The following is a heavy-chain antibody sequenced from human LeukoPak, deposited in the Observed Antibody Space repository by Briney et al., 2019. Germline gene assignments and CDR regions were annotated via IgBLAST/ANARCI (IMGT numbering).Heavy chain of an antibody. V-gene: IGHV4-31*03. J-gene: IGHJ4*02. CDR3: ARDTYGSGTFDY. CDR1: GGSISSGGYY. Sequence: PSQTLSLTCTVSGGSISSGGYYWSWIRQHPGKGLEWIGYIYYSGSTYYNPSLKSRVTISVDTSKNQFSLKLSSVTAADTAVYYCARDTYGSGTFDYWGREPWSPSPQ. D-gene: IGHD3-10*01. CDR2: IYYSGST.